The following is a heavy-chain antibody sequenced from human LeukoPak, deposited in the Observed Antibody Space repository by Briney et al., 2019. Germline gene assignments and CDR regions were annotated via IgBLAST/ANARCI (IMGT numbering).Heavy chain of an antibody. D-gene: IGHD2-2*01. Sequence: SETLSLTCAVYGGSFSGYYWSWIRQPPGKGLEWIGEINHSGSTNYNPSPKSRVTISVDTSKNQFSLKLSSVTAADTAVYYCARARSVPAAMTVRHAFDIWGQGTMVTVSS. CDR2: INHSGST. J-gene: IGHJ3*02. CDR1: GGSFSGYY. CDR3: ARARSVPAAMTVRHAFDI. V-gene: IGHV4-34*01.